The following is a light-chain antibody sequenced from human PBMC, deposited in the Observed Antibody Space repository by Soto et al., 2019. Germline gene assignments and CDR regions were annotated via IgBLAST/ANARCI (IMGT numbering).Light chain of an antibody. V-gene: IGKV3-15*01. Sequence: EIVMTQSPATLSVSPGERPTLSCRASQSVGGDLAWYQQKPGQAPRLLIYGASTRATGIPARFSGSGSGTEFTLTISSLQSEDFAVYYCQQYGSSPQITFGQGTRLEIK. J-gene: IGKJ5*01. CDR3: QQYGSSPQIT. CDR1: QSVGGD. CDR2: GAS.